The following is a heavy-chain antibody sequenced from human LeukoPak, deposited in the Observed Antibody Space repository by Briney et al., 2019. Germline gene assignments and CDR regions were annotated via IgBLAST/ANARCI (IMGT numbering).Heavy chain of an antibody. V-gene: IGHV1-69*04. D-gene: IGHD3-10*01. CDR1: GGTFSSYA. CDR2: IIPILGIA. Sequence: ASVKVSCKASGGTFSSYAISWVRQAPGQGLEWMGRIIPILGIANYAQKFQGRVTITADKSTSTAYMELSRLRSDDTAVYYCARDFLRGGTRWFDPWGQGTLVTVSS. CDR3: ARDFLRGGTRWFDP. J-gene: IGHJ5*02.